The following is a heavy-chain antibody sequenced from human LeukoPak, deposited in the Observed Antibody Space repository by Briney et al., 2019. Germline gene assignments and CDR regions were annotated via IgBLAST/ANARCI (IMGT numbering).Heavy chain of an antibody. D-gene: IGHD2-2*01. CDR2: ISSSSSYI. Sequence: GSLRLSCAASGFNFSTYTMNWVRQAPGTGLEWVSSISSSSSYIDYADSVKGRFTISRDNAKNSLYLQMNSLRAEDTAVYYCAREGYCTTPSCYPDYWGQGTLVTVSS. CDR3: AREGYCTTPSCYPDY. V-gene: IGHV3-21*06. J-gene: IGHJ4*02. CDR1: GFNFSTYT.